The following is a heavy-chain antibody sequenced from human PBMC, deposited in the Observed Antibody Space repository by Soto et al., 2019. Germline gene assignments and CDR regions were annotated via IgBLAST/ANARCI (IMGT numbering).Heavy chain of an antibody. CDR3: ARHDCISSSCYYYYYYGMDV. V-gene: IGHV1-69*04. CDR2: IIPILGIA. D-gene: IGHD2-15*01. Sequence: SVKVSCKASGYTFTSYGISWVRQAPGQGLEWMGRIIPILGIANYAQKFQGRVTITADKSTSTAYMELSSLRSEDTAVYYCARHDCISSSCYYYYYYGMDVWGQGTTVTVSS. CDR1: GYTFTSYG. J-gene: IGHJ6*02.